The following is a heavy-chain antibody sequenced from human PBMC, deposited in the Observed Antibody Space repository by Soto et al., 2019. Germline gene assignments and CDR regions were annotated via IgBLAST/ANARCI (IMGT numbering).Heavy chain of an antibody. CDR2: IYYSGST. V-gene: IGHV4-31*03. Sequence: SETLSLTCTVSGGSISSGGYYWNWIRQHPGKGLEWIGYIYYSGSTYYNPSLKSRVTISVDTSKNQFSLKLSSVTAADTAVYYCARRDYYDSSGFHYFDYWGQGTLVTVSS. CDR3: ARRDYYDSSGFHYFDY. J-gene: IGHJ4*02. CDR1: GGSISSGGYY. D-gene: IGHD3-22*01.